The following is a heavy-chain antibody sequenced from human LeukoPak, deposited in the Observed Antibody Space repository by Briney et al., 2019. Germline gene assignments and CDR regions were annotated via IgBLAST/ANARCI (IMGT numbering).Heavy chain of an antibody. CDR2: INHSGST. J-gene: IGHJ5*02. CDR3: VRQYGSRGVWFDP. Sequence: PSETLSLTCAVYGGSFSGYYWSWIRQPPGKGLEWIGEINHSGSTNYNPSLKSRVTISVDTSKNQFSLKLSSVTAADTAVYYCVRQYGSRGVWFDPWGQGTLVTVSS. CDR1: GGSFSGYY. V-gene: IGHV4-34*01. D-gene: IGHD6-13*01.